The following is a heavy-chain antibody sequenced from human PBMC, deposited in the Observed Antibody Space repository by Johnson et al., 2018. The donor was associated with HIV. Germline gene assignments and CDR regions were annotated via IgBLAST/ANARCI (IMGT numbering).Heavy chain of an antibody. V-gene: IGHV3-30*02. CDR2: LRSDGSSK. CDR1: AFNFTPYG. J-gene: IGHJ3*02. Sequence: QVQLVESGGGVVQPGGSPRLSCAASAFNFTPYGMDWVRQAPGKGLVWVAFLRSDGSSKYYADSVKGRFTISRDNSKNTLYLQMNSLRAEDTAVYYCAKGTHYSDSSGYWSNDAFDIWGQGTRVTVSS. D-gene: IGHD3-22*01. CDR3: AKGTHYSDSSGYWSNDAFDI.